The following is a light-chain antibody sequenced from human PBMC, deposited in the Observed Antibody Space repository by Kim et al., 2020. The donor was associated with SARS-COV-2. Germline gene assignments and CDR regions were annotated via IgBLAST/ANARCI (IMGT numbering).Light chain of an antibody. CDR1: QSVRSN. Sequence: EIVMTQSPATLSLSPGERATLSCRASQSVRSNLAWYQQKPGQAPRLLIYDASTRATGIPARFSGSGSGTEFTLTITSLQSEDFAVYYCQQYNNWPPLTFGGGTKVDIK. CDR2: DAS. CDR3: QQYNNWPPLT. J-gene: IGKJ4*01. V-gene: IGKV3-15*01.